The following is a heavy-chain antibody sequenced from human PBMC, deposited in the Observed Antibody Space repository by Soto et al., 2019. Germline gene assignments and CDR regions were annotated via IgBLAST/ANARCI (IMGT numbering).Heavy chain of an antibody. CDR1: GFTFSSSA. Sequence: LRLSFATSGFTFSSSAMRWVRQAPGKGLEWVSAISGSGGRTYYADSVKGRFTTSRDNSKNTLYLQMNSLRAEDTAVYYCAKSSVTLLEWLRRCEYWGQGTLVIVSS. D-gene: IGHD3-3*01. V-gene: IGHV3-23*01. CDR2: ISGSGGRT. CDR3: AKSSVTLLEWLRRCEY. J-gene: IGHJ4*02.